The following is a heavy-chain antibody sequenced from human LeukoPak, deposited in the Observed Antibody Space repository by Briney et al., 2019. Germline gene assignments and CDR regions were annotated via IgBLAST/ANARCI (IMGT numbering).Heavy chain of an antibody. CDR1: GFTFSSYA. J-gene: IGHJ4*02. CDR2: ISGSGGST. V-gene: IGHV3-23*01. D-gene: IGHD3-22*01. CDR3: AKVYYDSSGYGNFDY. Sequence: GGSLRLSCAASGFTFSSYAMSWVRQAPGKGLEWVSAISGSGGSTYYADSVKGRFTISRDNSKNTLYLQMNSLRAEDTAVYYCAKVYYDSSGYGNFDYWGQGTLVAVSS.